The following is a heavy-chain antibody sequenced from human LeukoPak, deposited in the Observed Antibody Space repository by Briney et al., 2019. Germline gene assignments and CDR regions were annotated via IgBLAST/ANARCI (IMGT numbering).Heavy chain of an antibody. Sequence: PSETLPLTCTVSGGSISGYYWSWIRQAPGKELEWIGYIFYSGNTRYNPSLKSRVTISIDTPKNQFSLKLSSVTAADSAVYYCARQSNDYSDYTFESWGQGTLVTVSS. CDR3: ARQSNDYSDYTFES. J-gene: IGHJ4*02. V-gene: IGHV4-59*08. D-gene: IGHD4-11*01. CDR2: IFYSGNT. CDR1: GGSISGYY.